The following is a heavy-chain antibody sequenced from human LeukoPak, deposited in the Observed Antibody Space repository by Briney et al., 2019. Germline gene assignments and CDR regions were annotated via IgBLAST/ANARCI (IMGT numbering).Heavy chain of an antibody. J-gene: IGHJ5*02. D-gene: IGHD5-12*01. CDR2: IYYSGST. Sequence: SETLSLTCTVSGGSISSYYWSWIRQPPGKGLEWIGYIYYSGSTNYNPSLKSRVTVSVDTSKNQFSLKLSSVTAADTAVYSCARGIYSSNWFDPWGQGTLVTVSS. V-gene: IGHV4-59*08. CDR3: ARGIYSSNWFDP. CDR1: GGSISSYY.